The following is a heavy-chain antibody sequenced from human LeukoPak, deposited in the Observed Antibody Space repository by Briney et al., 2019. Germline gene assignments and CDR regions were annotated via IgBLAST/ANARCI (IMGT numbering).Heavy chain of an antibody. CDR2: ISSSSSYT. D-gene: IGHD2-2*01. CDR1: GXTFSDYY. V-gene: IGHV3-11*05. CDR3: ARDGCSSTSCYADWFDP. J-gene: IGHJ5*02. Sequence: GGSLRLSCAASGXTFSDYYMSWIRQAPGKGLEWVSYISSSSSYTNYADSVKGRFTISRDNAKNSLYLQMNSLRAEDTAVYYCARDGCSSTSCYADWFDPWGQGTLVTVSS.